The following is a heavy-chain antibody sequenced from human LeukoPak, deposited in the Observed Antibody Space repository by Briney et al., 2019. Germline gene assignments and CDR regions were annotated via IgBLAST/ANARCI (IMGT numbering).Heavy chain of an antibody. Sequence: SSETLSLTCAVYGGSFSGYYWSWIRQPPGKGLEWIGEINHSGSTNYNPSLKSRVTISVDTSKNQFSLKLSSVTAADTAVYYCARGRRLGVPVAMALRAFDYWGQGTLVTVSS. D-gene: IGHD2-2*01. J-gene: IGHJ4*02. V-gene: IGHV4-34*01. CDR3: ARGRRLGVPVAMALRAFDY. CDR2: INHSGST. CDR1: GGSFSGYY.